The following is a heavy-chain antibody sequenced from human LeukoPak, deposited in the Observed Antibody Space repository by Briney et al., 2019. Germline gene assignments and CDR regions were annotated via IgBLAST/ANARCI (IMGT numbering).Heavy chain of an antibody. J-gene: IGHJ4*02. D-gene: IGHD6-6*01. Sequence: SETLSLTCTVSGGSISSYYWSWIRQPPGKGLEWIGYIYYSGSTNYNPSLKSRVTVSVDTSKNQFSLKLSSVTAADTAVYYCARDSSSSSFDYWGQGTLVTVSS. CDR2: IYYSGST. CDR3: ARDSSSSSFDY. CDR1: GGSISSYY. V-gene: IGHV4-59*12.